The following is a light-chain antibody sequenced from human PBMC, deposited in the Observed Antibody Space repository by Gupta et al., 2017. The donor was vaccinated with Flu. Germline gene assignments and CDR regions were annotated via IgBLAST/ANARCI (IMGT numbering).Light chain of an antibody. J-gene: IGLJ1*01. CDR2: NKT. V-gene: IGLV1-47*02. CDR1: SSNVGSNY. Sequence: QSVLPQTPSASGTPGQRVPISCSGSSSNVGSNYVYWFQQLPGTAPKLLIYNKTQRPSGVPDRFSGSKSGTSASLAITVLRSEDEADYYCSAWDDSLSGHLFGTGTKVTV. CDR3: SAWDDSLSGHL.